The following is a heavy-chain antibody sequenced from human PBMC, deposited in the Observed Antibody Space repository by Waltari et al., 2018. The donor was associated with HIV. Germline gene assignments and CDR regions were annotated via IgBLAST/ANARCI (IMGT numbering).Heavy chain of an antibody. CDR1: GGSISTYY. CDR3: ARYSSAWTGFDY. V-gene: IGHV4-59*01. J-gene: IGHJ4*02. CDR2: IYYTGST. Sequence: QVQLQESGPGLVKPSETLSLICTVSGGSISTYYWGWIRQPPGKGLEWLGYIYYTGSTDYNPSLKSRVTISVDTSKNQFSLKLTSVTAADTAQYYCARYSSAWTGFDYWGQGTLVTVSS. D-gene: IGHD6-19*01.